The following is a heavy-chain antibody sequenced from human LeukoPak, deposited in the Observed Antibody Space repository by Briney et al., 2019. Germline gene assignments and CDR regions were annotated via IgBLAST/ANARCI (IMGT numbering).Heavy chain of an antibody. J-gene: IGHJ4*02. V-gene: IGHV1-18*01. CDR1: GYTFTSYG. CDR3: ARVKVGATTVDY. D-gene: IGHD1-26*01. Sequence: ASVKVSCKASGYTFTSYGISWVRQAPGQGLEWMGWISAYNGNTNYAQKLQGRVTMTIDTSTSTAYMELRSLRSDDTAVYHCARVKVGATTVDYWGQGTLVTVSS. CDR2: ISAYNGNT.